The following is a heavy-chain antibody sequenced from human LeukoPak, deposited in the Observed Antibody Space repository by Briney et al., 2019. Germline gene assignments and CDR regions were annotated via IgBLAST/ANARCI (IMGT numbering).Heavy chain of an antibody. CDR3: ARAPKRVVAATIRFDP. CDR1: GGSISSGDYS. V-gene: IGHV4-31*03. Sequence: PSETLSLTCTVSGGSISSGDYSWVWIRQHPGKGLEWLGYIYYTGTTYYSPSLKSRINISLDTPKNQFSLTLSSVTAADTAVYYCARAPKRVVAATIRFDPWGQGTLVTVSS. D-gene: IGHD2-15*01. CDR2: IYYTGTT. J-gene: IGHJ5*02.